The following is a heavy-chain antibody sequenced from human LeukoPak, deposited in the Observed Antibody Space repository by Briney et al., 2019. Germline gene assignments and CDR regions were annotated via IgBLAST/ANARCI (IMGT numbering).Heavy chain of an antibody. CDR2: IWYDGSNK. J-gene: IGHJ1*01. V-gene: IGHV3-30*02. CDR1: VFTLSSYW. D-gene: IGHD3-22*01. Sequence: GGSLRLSCAASVFTLSSYWMQWVRQAQGKGREWVAVIWYDGSNKYYADSVKGRFTISRDNSKNTLYLEMSSLRIEDTAVYYCAKDPYSSRMEYFQQWGQGTLVIVSS. CDR3: AKDPYSSRMEYFQQ.